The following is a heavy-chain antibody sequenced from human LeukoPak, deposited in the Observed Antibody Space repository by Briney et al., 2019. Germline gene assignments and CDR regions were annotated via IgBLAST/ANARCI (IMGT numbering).Heavy chain of an antibody. CDR1: GFTFSSYG. Sequence: GGSLRLSCAASGFTFSSYGMHWVRQAPGKGLEWVAVISYDGSNKYYADSVKGRFTISRDNSKNTLYLQMNSLRAEDTAVYYCAKAASGWETDGFDIWGQGTMVTVSS. D-gene: IGHD6-19*01. CDR3: AKAASGWETDGFDI. J-gene: IGHJ3*02. V-gene: IGHV3-30*18. CDR2: ISYDGSNK.